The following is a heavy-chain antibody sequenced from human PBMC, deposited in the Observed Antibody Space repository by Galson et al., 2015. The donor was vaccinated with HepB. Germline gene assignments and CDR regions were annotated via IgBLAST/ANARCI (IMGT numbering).Heavy chain of an antibody. V-gene: IGHV4-31*03. CDR1: GGSISSGGYS. CDR3: ARAPPMGSVDA. CDR2: IFYSGST. D-gene: IGHD3-10*01. Sequence: TLSLTCTVSGGSISSGGYSWNWIRQHPGKGLEWIGYIFYSGSTYYNMSLKSRVTISLETSKNQFSLKLTSVTAADTAVYYCARAPPMGSVDAWGKGNTVTVSS. J-gene: IGHJ6*03.